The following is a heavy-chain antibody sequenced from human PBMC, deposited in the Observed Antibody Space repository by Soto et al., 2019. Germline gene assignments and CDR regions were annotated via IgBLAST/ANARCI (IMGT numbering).Heavy chain of an antibody. CDR2: IIPIFGTA. CDR3: ARDQGDYSGSYRNAFDI. CDR1: GGTFSSYA. D-gene: IGHD1-26*01. Sequence: SLQVSCKASGGTFSSYAISWVRQAPGQGLEWMGGIIPIFGTANYAQKFQGRVTIAADESTSTAYMELSSLRAEDTAVYYCARDQGDYSGSYRNAFDIWGQGTMVTVAS. V-gene: IGHV1-69*13. J-gene: IGHJ3*02.